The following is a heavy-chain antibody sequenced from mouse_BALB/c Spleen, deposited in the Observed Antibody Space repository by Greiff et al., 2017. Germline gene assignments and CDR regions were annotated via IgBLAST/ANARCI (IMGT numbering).Heavy chain of an antibody. V-gene: IGHV1-77*01. CDR1: GYTFTDYY. Sequence: AQLQQSGAELARPGASVKLSCKASGYTFTDYYINWVKQRTGQGLEWIGEIYPGSGNTYYNEKFKGKATLTADKSSSTAYMQLSSLTSEDSAVYFCARIGTTVVAPDYWGQGTTLTVSS. CDR3: ARIGTTVVAPDY. D-gene: IGHD1-1*01. CDR2: IYPGSGNT. J-gene: IGHJ2*01.